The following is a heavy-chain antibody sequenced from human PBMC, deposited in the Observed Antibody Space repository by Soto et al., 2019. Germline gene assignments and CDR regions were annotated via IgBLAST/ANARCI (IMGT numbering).Heavy chain of an antibody. V-gene: IGHV4-30-4*01. J-gene: IGHJ6*02. CDR2: IYYSGST. D-gene: IGHD3-10*01. CDR3: YYGSGSYHGNYGMDV. CDR1: GGSISSGDYY. Sequence: SETLSLTCTVSGGSISSGDYYWSWIRQPPGKGLEWIGYIYYSGSTYYNPSLKSRVTISVDTSKNQFSLKLSSVTAADTAVYYCYYGSGSYHGNYGMDVWGQGTTVTVSS.